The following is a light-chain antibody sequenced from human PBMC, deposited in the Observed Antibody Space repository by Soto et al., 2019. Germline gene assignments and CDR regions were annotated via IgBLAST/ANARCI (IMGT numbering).Light chain of an antibody. CDR1: KLGDKY. V-gene: IGLV3-1*01. CDR3: QVWDNNTVI. CDR2: QDT. J-gene: IGLJ2*01. Sequence: SYELTQPPSVSVSPGQAASITCSGDKLGDKYVCWYQQKPGQSPVLVIYQDTKRPSGIPERFSGSNSGNTATLTISGTQPMDEADYFCQVWDNNTVIFGGGTKLTVL.